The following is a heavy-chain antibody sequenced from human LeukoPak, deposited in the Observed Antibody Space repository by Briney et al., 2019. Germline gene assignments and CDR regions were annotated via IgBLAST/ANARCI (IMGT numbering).Heavy chain of an antibody. J-gene: IGHJ4*02. CDR3: ARGPSGYHNT. V-gene: IGHV3-30*04. CDR1: AFTFNIYA. Sequence: GGSLRLSCAASAFTFNIYAMHWVRQAPGKGLEWVAVISYDGSDKYYADSVKGRFTISRDNSNNTLYLQMNSLRAEDTAVYYCARGPSGYHNTGGQGTLVTVSS. CDR2: ISYDGSDK. D-gene: IGHD5-12*01.